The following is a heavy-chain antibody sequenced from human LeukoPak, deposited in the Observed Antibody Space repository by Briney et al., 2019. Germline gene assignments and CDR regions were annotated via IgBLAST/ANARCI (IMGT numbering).Heavy chain of an antibody. Sequence: PSETLSLTCTVSGYSISSGYYWGWIRQPPGKGLEWIGSIYHSGSTYYNPSLKSRVTISVDTSKNQFSLKLSSVTAADTAVYYCARHSRKLVVVVAATRRSYAFDIWGQGTMVTVSS. V-gene: IGHV4-38-2*02. CDR2: IYHSGST. CDR1: GYSISSGYY. J-gene: IGHJ3*02. D-gene: IGHD2-15*01. CDR3: ARHSRKLVVVVAATRRSYAFDI.